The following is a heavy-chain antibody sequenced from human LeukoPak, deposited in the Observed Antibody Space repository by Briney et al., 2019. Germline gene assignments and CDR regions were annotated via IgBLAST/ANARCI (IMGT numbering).Heavy chain of an antibody. J-gene: IGHJ4*02. CDR2: IYWNDDK. D-gene: IGHD2-2*02. CDR3: AHRAAGWGCSSTSCYKEFDY. V-gene: IGHV2-5*01. CDR1: GFSLSTSGVG. Sequence: SGPTLVKPTQTLTLTCTFSGFSLSTSGVGVGWIRQPPGKALEWLALIYWNDDKRYSPSLKSRLTITKDTSKNQVVLTMTNMDPVDTATYYCAHRAAGWGCSSTSCYKEFDYWGQGTLVTVSS.